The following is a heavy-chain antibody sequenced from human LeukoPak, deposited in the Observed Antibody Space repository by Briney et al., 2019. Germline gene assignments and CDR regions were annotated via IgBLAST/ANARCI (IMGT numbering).Heavy chain of an antibody. J-gene: IGHJ4*02. Sequence: GGSLRLSCAASVFTFSNHAMCWVREAPGKGLECVAVISYEGNNKYYADSVKGRFTVSRDKSKKTLSLQMTSLKPQDTAIYYCAKVHDYGDNGDDYSGPRTLVIVSS. V-gene: IGHV3-30*04. CDR1: VFTFSNHA. D-gene: IGHD4-17*01. CDR3: AKVHDYGDNGDDY. CDR2: ISYEGNNK.